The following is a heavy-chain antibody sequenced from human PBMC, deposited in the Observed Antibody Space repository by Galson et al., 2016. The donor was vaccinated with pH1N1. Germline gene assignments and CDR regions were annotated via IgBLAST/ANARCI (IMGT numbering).Heavy chain of an antibody. CDR3: ARSLYGYGSGTYELDN. D-gene: IGHD3-10*01. CDR2: IYTSGST. CDR1: GGSISSWY. Sequence: SETLSLTCSDSGGSISSWYWSWIRQSAGKGLEWIGRIYTSGSTNYNPSLNSRVTMSIDTSKSQFSLKLTSVTAADTTVYYCARSLYGYGSGTYELDNWGQGMLGTVSS. J-gene: IGHJ4*02. V-gene: IGHV4-4*07.